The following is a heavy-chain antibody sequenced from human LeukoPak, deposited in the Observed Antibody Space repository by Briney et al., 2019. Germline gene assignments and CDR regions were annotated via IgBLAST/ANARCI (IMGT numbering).Heavy chain of an antibody. J-gene: IGHJ4*02. CDR2: ISSSSSYI. CDR3: ARNILTGYYIGGDFDY. V-gene: IGHV3-21*01. CDR1: GFTFSSYS. Sequence: GGSLRLSCAASGFTFSSYSMNWVRQAPGKGLEWVSSISSSSSYIYYADSVKGRFTISRENAKNSLYLQMDSLRAEDTAVYYCARNILTGYYIGGDFDYWGQGTLVTVSS. D-gene: IGHD3-9*01.